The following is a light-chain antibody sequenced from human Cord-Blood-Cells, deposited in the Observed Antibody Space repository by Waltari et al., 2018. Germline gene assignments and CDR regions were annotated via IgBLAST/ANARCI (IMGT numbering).Light chain of an antibody. CDR3: CSYAGSSTV. Sequence: QSALTQPASVSGSPGQSITISCTGTSRDVGSYNLFSWYQQHPGKAPNLMIYEGSKRPSGVSNRFSGSKSGNTASLTISGLQAEDEADYYCCSYAGSSTVFGGGTKLTVL. CDR2: EGS. J-gene: IGLJ3*02. CDR1: SRDVGSYNL. V-gene: IGLV2-23*01.